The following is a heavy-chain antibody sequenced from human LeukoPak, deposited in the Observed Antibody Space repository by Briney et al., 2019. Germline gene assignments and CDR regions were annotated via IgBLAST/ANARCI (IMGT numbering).Heavy chain of an antibody. CDR3: AKEPPYYYDSSGYSPFGY. CDR1: GFTFSRYA. D-gene: IGHD3-22*01. Sequence: GGSLRLSCAASGFTFSRYAMHWVRQAPGKGLEYVSAISSNGGTTYYADSVKGRFTISRDNSKNTLYLQMNSLRAEDTAVYYCAKEPPYYYDSSGYSPFGYWGQGTLVTVSS. CDR2: ISSNGGTT. J-gene: IGHJ4*02. V-gene: IGHV3-64*02.